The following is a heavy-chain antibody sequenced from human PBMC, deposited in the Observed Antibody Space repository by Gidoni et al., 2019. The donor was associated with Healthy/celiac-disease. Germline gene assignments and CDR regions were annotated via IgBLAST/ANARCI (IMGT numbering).Heavy chain of an antibody. CDR1: GGPFSSYA. V-gene: IGHV1-69*12. D-gene: IGHD2-15*01. J-gene: IGHJ5*02. Sequence: QVQLVQSGAEVKKPGSSVKVSCKASGGPFSSYAISWLRQAPGQGFEWMGGIIPIFGTANYAQKFQGGGTITADESTSTAYMELSSLRSEDTAVYYCARDRGGGYCSGGSCYSPNWFDPWGQGTLVTVSS. CDR2: IIPIFGTA. CDR3: ARDRGGGYCSGGSCYSPNWFDP.